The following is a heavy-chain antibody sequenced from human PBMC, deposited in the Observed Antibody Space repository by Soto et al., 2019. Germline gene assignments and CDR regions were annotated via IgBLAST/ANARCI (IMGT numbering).Heavy chain of an antibody. J-gene: IGHJ5*02. CDR3: AKDWGAPGELLATRFHP. Sequence: QVQLVESGGGVVQPGRSLRLSCAASGFTFSTYGMHWVRQAPGKGLEWVAVMSYAGSHEFYADSVKGRFSISRDNSRNPIYLQMNSLRPEDTAVYSCAKDWGAPGELLATRFHPWGQGTLVTVSS. D-gene: IGHD3-10*01. V-gene: IGHV3-30*18. CDR1: GFTFSTYG. CDR2: MSYAGSHE.